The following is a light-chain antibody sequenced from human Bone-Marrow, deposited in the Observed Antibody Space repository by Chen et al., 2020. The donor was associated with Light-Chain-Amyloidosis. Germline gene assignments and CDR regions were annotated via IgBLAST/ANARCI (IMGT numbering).Light chain of an antibody. CDR1: NIGSTS. V-gene: IGLV3-21*02. Sequence: SYVLTQPSSVSVAPGQTATIACGGNNIGSTSVHWYQQTPGQARLLVCYEDSDRHSGIPERLSGSNSGNTATLTIGRVEAGDEADYYCQVWDRSSDRPVFGGVTKLTVL. CDR2: EDS. J-gene: IGLJ3*02. CDR3: QVWDRSSDRPV.